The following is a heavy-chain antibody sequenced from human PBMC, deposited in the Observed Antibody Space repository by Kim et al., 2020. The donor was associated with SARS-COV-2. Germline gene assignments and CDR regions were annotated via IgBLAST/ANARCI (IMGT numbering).Heavy chain of an antibody. D-gene: IGHD5-18*01. CDR3: AKDRSFGYSYGGFDY. J-gene: IGHJ4*02. V-gene: IGHV3-30*02. Sequence: DLVKGRFTISRDNSKNTLHLQMNSLRAEDTAVYYCAKDRSFGYSYGGFDYWGQGTLVTVSS.